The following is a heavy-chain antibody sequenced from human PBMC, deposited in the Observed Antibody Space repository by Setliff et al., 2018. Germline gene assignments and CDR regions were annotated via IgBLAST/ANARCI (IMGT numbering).Heavy chain of an antibody. CDR2: ISRGGNTI. J-gene: IGHJ4*02. CDR1: GFTFSDYY. Sequence: GGSLRLSCAASGFTFSDYYMNWIRQAPGKGLEWVSYISRGGNTIYYADSVKGRFTISRDNAKNSLYLQMNSLRAEDTAVYYCARETLPYYFDYWGQGTLVTVSS. CDR3: ARETLPYYFDY. V-gene: IGHV3-11*04.